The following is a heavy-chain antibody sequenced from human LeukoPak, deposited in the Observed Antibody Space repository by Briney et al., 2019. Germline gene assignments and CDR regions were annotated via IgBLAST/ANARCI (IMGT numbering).Heavy chain of an antibody. CDR2: ISSYNGNT. J-gene: IGHJ4*02. D-gene: IGHD3-22*01. V-gene: IGHV1-18*01. CDR3: ARDENYYDSSGYQVIDY. Sequence: ASVKVSCKASGYTFTSYGTSWVRQATGQGLEWMGWISSYNGNTNYAQKLQGRVTMTTDTSTSTAYMELRSLRSDDTAVYYCARDENYYDSSGYQVIDYWGQGTLVTVSS. CDR1: GYTFTSYG.